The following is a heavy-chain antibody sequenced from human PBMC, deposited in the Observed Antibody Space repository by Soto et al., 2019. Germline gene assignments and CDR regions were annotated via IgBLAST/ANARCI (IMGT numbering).Heavy chain of an antibody. D-gene: IGHD1-1*01. V-gene: IGHV4-31*03. J-gene: IGHJ4*02. CDR3: ASGHDAYKVRY. CDR2: IYYTGNT. Sequence: QVQLQESGPGLVKPSQTLSLTCTVSGGSISSGGTGSYWTWIRQLPGKGLEWIGYIYYTGNTYYNXSXKXCPTISIDTSDNQCSLKLTSVTAADTAVYFCASGHDAYKVRYWGQGTLVTVSS. CDR1: GGSISSGGTGSY.